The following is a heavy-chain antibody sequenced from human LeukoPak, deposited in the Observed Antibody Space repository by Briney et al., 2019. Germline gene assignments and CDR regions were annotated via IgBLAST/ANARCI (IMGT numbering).Heavy chain of an antibody. CDR3: AKEVGVWRIMNFYAMDV. D-gene: IGHD2-15*01. CDR1: GFNFSEYY. J-gene: IGHJ6*02. CDR2: ISGSGTTK. Sequence: GGSLRLSCAASGFNFSEYYMNWIRQAPGKGLEWISYISGSGTTKHYADSVKGRFTISRDNAKNSLSLQMNSLRAEDTAVYYCAKEVGVWRIMNFYAMDVWGQGTTVTVSS. V-gene: IGHV3-11*01.